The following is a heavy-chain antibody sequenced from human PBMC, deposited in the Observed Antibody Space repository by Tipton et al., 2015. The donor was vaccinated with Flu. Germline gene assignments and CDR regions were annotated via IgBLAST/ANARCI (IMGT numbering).Heavy chain of an antibody. CDR1: GFTFGDYA. D-gene: IGHD1-26*01. CDR3: TRDESSAGGSYYPTYFDY. CDR2: IRSKAYGGTT. J-gene: IGHJ4*02. V-gene: IGHV3-49*04. Sequence: SLRLSCTASGFTFGDYAMSWVRQAPGKGLEWVGFIRSKAYGGTTEYAASVKGRFTISRDDSKSIAYLQMNSLKTEDTAVYYCTRDESSAGGSYYPTYFDYWGQGTLVTVSS.